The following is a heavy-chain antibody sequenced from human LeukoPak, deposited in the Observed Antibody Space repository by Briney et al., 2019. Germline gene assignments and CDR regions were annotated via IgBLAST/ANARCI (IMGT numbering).Heavy chain of an antibody. V-gene: IGHV1-24*01. D-gene: IGHD1-26*01. Sequence: ASVKVSCKVSGYTLTELSMHWVRQAPGKGLEWMGGFDPEDGETIYAQKFQDRVTMTDDTSTDTAYMELSSLRSDDTAVYYCAREESIGSYQFLNEYWGQGTLVTVSS. CDR1: GYTLTELS. CDR3: AREESIGSYQFLNEY. CDR2: FDPEDGET. J-gene: IGHJ4*02.